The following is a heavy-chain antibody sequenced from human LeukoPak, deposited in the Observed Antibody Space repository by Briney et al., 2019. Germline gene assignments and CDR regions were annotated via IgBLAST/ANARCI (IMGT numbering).Heavy chain of an antibody. D-gene: IGHD1-1*01. CDR1: GGSINSPNSY. CDR2: IFHDGTT. Sequence: SETLSLTYTVSGGSINSPNSYWGWIRQPPGKGLEWIGSIFHDGTTYYSPSLKSRVTVSVDTSLNQFSLSLMSMTAADTAVYYCARRVVAGTTVDFWGQGNLVTVSS. V-gene: IGHV4-39*01. J-gene: IGHJ4*02. CDR3: ARRVVAGTTVDF.